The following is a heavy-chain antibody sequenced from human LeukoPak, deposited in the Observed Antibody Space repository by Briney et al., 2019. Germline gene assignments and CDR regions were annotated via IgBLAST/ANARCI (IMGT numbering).Heavy chain of an antibody. Sequence: GGSLRLSCAGSGFHFSSFVMTWVRQAPGKGLEWVSSISASGRGTYYADSVKGRFTISRDNSKNTLYLQVNSLRAEDTAVYHCAKKSPIFGVVIPLFDYWGQGTLVSVSS. D-gene: IGHD3-3*01. CDR2: ISASGRGT. J-gene: IGHJ4*02. V-gene: IGHV3-23*01. CDR1: GFHFSSFV. CDR3: AKKSPIFGVVIPLFDY.